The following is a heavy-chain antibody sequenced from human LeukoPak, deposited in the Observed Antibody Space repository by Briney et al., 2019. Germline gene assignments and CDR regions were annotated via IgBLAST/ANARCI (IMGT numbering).Heavy chain of an antibody. Sequence: SETLSLTCTVSGYSISSGHYWGWIRQPPGKRLEWIGSIHASGTTYYNPTLKSRVIISVDASKNHFSLNLTSVTAADAAVYYCARDLGYSAFDWAPWGQGTLVTVSS. CDR3: ARDLGYSAFDWAP. CDR2: IHASGTT. D-gene: IGHD5-12*01. J-gene: IGHJ5*02. CDR1: GYSISSGHY. V-gene: IGHV4-38-2*02.